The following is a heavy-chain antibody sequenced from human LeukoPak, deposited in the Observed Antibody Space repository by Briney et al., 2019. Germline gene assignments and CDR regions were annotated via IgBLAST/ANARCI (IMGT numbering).Heavy chain of an antibody. J-gene: IGHJ4*02. CDR3: ARDRRSVTGTTKSQTAGY. Sequence: ASVKVSCKASGYTFTSYGISWVRQAPGQGLEWMGWISAYNGNTNYAQKLQGRVTMTTDTSTSTAYMELRSLRSDDTAVYYCARDRRSVTGTTKSQTAGYWGQGTLVTVSS. V-gene: IGHV1-18*01. D-gene: IGHD1-14*01. CDR2: ISAYNGNT. CDR1: GYTFTSYG.